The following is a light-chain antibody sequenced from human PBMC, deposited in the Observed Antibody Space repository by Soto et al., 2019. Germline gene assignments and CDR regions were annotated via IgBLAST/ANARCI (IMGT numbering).Light chain of an antibody. Sequence: QSALTQPRSVSGSPGQSVAISCTGTSSDVGAYNYVSWYQQHPGKAPKFLIYDVTKRPSGVPDRFSGSKSGNTASLTISGLQAEDEADYYCCSYAGMDIYVLFGGGTKVTVL. J-gene: IGLJ3*02. CDR1: SSDVGAYNY. V-gene: IGLV2-11*01. CDR2: DVT. CDR3: CSYAGMDIYVL.